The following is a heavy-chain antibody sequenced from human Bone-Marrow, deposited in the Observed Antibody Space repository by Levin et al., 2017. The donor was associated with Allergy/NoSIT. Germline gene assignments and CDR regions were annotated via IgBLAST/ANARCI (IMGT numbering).Heavy chain of an antibody. CDR1: GFTFSSYA. CDR2: ISYDGSNK. D-gene: IGHD4-17*01. CDR3: ARVGGNDYGDYRDAFDI. J-gene: IGHJ3*02. Sequence: GESLKISCAASGFTFSSYAMHWVRQAPGKGLEWVAVISYDGSNKYYADSVKGRFTISRDNSKNTLYLQMNSLRAEDTAVYYCARVGGNDYGDYRDAFDIWGQGTMVTVSS. V-gene: IGHV3-30*04.